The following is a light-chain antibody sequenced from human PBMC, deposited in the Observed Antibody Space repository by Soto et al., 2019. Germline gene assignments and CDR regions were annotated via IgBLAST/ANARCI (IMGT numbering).Light chain of an antibody. CDR3: QQYNKWPRT. J-gene: IGKJ1*01. Sequence: EIVLTQSPGTLSLSPGEKATLSCRASQSVSSNLAWYQQKPGQAPRLLIYGASTRATGIPARFRGSGSGTEFTLTINSLQSEDSADYYCQQYNKWPRTFGQGTKVDIK. CDR2: GAS. CDR1: QSVSSN. V-gene: IGKV3-15*01.